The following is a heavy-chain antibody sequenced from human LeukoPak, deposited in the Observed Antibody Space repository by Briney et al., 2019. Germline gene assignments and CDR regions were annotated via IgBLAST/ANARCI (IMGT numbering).Heavy chain of an antibody. CDR1: GYTFTSYD. CDR2: MNPNSGNT. Sequence: ASVKVSCKASGYTFTSYDINWVRQATGQGLEWMGWMNPNSGNTGYAQKFQGRVTMNRNTSISTAHMELSRLRSDDTAVYYCARDRGSRAFDIWGQGTMVTVSS. J-gene: IGHJ3*02. V-gene: IGHV1-8*01. CDR3: ARDRGSRAFDI. D-gene: IGHD3-10*01.